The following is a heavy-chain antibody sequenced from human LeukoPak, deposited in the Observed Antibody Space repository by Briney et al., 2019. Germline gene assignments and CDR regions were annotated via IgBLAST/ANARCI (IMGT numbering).Heavy chain of an antibody. CDR1: GFTFSSYS. J-gene: IGHJ4*02. Sequence: GGSLRLSCAASGFTFSSYSMNWVRQAPGKGLEWVSCISSSSSYIYNADSVKGRFTISRDNAKNSLYLQMNSLRVEDTAVYYCARDLRGIIDYWGQGTLVTVSS. V-gene: IGHV3-21*01. D-gene: IGHD3-10*01. CDR3: ARDLRGIIDY. CDR2: ISSSSSYI.